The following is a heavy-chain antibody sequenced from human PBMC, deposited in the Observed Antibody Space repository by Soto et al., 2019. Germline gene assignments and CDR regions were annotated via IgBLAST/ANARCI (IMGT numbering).Heavy chain of an antibody. Sequence: GPGVKKPGASVMLSCKASGYTFTTYGVRWVRQAPGLGLEWMGWISAYNGNTNYAQKLHGRVTMTTDASANTAYLELRSLRSDDTAVYYCARQEGHIEPMIGEFDFWGQGTLVTVSS. CDR1: GYTFTTYG. CDR3: ARQEGHIEPMIGEFDF. CDR2: ISAYNGNT. V-gene: IGHV1-18*01. J-gene: IGHJ4*02. D-gene: IGHD3-10*02.